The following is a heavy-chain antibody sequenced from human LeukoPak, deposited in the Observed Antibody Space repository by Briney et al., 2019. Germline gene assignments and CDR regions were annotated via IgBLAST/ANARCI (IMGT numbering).Heavy chain of an antibody. CDR3: ARDGYCSSGSCYGSYDY. D-gene: IGHD2-15*01. J-gene: IGHJ4*02. CDR2: ISSSSDTI. Sequence: GGSLRLSCAASGFIFSKYSMHWVRQAPGKGLEWVSYISSSSDTIYYADSVKGRFTISRDNAKNSLYLQMNSLRDEDTAVYYCARDGYCSSGSCYGSYDYWGQGTLVTVSS. CDR1: GFIFSKYS. V-gene: IGHV3-48*02.